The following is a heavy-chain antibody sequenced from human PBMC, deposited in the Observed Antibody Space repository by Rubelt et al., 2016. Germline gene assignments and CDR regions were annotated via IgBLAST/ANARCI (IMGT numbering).Heavy chain of an antibody. CDR2: IRYDGSNK. CDR1: GFTFSSYG. D-gene: IGHD6-19*01. Sequence: QLVESGGGVVQPGGSLRLSCAASGFTFSSYGMHWVRQAPGKGLEWVAFIRYDGSNKYYADSVKGQFPISRDNSKNTLYLQMNSLRVEDTAVYYCARAGQWLGIYYYYYGMDVWGQGTTVTVSS. V-gene: IGHV3-30*02. CDR3: ARAGQWLGIYYYYYGMDV. J-gene: IGHJ6*02.